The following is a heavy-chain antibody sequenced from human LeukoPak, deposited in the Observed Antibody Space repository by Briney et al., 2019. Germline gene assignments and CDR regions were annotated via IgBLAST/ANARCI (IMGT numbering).Heavy chain of an antibody. Sequence: ASVKVSCKASGYTFTGYYMHWVRQAPGQGLEWVGLVNPKNGDTKYAQKFQGRVTMSRDTSVSTVYMELSRLRSDDTAVYYCARDPSRLGTFDYWGQGTLVTVSS. J-gene: IGHJ4*02. V-gene: IGHV1-2*02. CDR2: VNPKNGDT. CDR1: GYTFTGYY. CDR3: ARDPSRLGTFDY. D-gene: IGHD7-27*01.